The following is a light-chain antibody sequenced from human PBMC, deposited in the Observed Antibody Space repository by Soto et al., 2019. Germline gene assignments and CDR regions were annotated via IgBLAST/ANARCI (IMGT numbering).Light chain of an antibody. Sequence: DIQMTQSPSSLSASVGDRVTITCRASQSISSYLNWYQQKPGIAPKLLIYAASSLQSGVPSRFSGSGSGTDFTLTISSLQPEDFATYYCQQTYNTPLTFGGGTKVEIK. CDR2: AAS. CDR1: QSISSY. CDR3: QQTYNTPLT. J-gene: IGKJ4*01. V-gene: IGKV1-39*01.